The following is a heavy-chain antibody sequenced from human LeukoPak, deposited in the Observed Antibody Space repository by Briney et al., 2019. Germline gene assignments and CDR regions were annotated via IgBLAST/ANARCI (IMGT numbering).Heavy chain of an antibody. CDR3: ARFMPNYFDY. J-gene: IGHJ4*02. V-gene: IGHV1-2*02. Sequence: ASVKVSCKASGGTFSSSAISWVRQAPGQGLEWMGWISPNSGGTSYAQKFQGRVTMTRDTSISTAYMELTRLRSDDTAVYYCARFMPNYFDYWGQGTLVTVSS. CDR2: ISPNSGGT. CDR1: GGTFSSSA. D-gene: IGHD2-2*01.